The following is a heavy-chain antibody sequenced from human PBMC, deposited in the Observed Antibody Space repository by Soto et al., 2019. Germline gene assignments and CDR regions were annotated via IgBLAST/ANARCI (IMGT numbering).Heavy chain of an antibody. CDR3: ARDHAGISGWYGVVPDYNLFDP. CDR1: GYTFTSYA. D-gene: IGHD6-19*01. CDR2: INAGNGNT. J-gene: IGHJ5*01. Sequence: ASVKVSCKASGYTFTSYAMHWVRQAPAQRLEWMGWINAGNGNTKYSQKFQGRVTITRDTSASTAYMELSSLRSEDTAVYYCARDHAGISGWYGVVPDYNLFDPWGQGSLVIVSS. V-gene: IGHV1-3*01.